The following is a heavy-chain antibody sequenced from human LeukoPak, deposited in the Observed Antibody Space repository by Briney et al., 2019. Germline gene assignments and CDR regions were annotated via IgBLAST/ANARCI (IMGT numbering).Heavy chain of an antibody. V-gene: IGHV4-59*08. CDR1: GCSVSNYY. CDR2: VYYTGST. Sequence: PSETLSLTCSVSGCSVSNYYWSWLRQPPGKGLEWIGYVYYTGSTNYNPSLKSRVTMFEDKSKNQFSLRLYSVTVADTAVYYCARHFAYSSSSYFDYWGQGSLVTVSS. D-gene: IGHD6-6*01. J-gene: IGHJ4*02. CDR3: ARHFAYSSSSYFDY.